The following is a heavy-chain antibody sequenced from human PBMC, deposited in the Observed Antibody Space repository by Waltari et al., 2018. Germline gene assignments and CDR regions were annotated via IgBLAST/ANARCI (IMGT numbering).Heavy chain of an antibody. J-gene: IGHJ4*02. CDR2: MNPNSGNT. V-gene: IGHV1-8*03. Sequence: QVQLVQSGAEVKKPGASVKVSCKASGYTFTSYDINWVRQATGQGLEWMGSMNPNSGNTGYAQKFQGRVTITADKSTSTAYMELSSLRSEDTAVYYCARGVAAAGKRWYFDYWGQGTLVIVSS. CDR3: ARGVAAAGKRWYFDY. D-gene: IGHD6-13*01. CDR1: GYTFTSYD.